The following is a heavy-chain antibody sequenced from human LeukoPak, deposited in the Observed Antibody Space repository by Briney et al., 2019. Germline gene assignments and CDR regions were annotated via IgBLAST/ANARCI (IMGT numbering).Heavy chain of an antibody. D-gene: IGHD3-22*01. CDR2: INYSGST. CDR3: VTIMYDSSGYSYFDL. J-gene: IGHJ4*02. Sequence: SETLSPSCTVSGGSISSYSYYWGWIRQPPGKGLEWIGSINYSGSTNYTPSLKTRVTISVDTSRDQFSLKMSSVTAADTAVYYCVTIMYDSSGYSYFDLWGQGTLVTVSS. V-gene: IGHV4-39*01. CDR1: GGSISSYSYY.